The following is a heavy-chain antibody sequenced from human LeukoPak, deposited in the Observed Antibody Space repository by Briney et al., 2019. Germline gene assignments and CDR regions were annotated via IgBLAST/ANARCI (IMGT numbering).Heavy chain of an antibody. V-gene: IGHV3-74*01. CDR1: GFTFSSYW. CDR3: ARDPAGVRYAFDI. J-gene: IGHJ3*02. Sequence: PGGSLRLSCAASGFTFSSYWMHWVRQAPGKGLVWVSRINSDGSSTSYADSVKGRFTISRDNAKNSLYLQMNSLRAEDTAVYYCARDPAGVRYAFDIWGQGTMVTVSS. D-gene: IGHD3-10*01. CDR2: INSDGSST.